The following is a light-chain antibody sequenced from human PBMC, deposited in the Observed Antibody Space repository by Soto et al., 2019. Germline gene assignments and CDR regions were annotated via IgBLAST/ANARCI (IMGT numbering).Light chain of an antibody. V-gene: IGLV2-8*02. CDR1: SRDVGAYSS. Sequence: QSVLTQPPSASRSPGQSVTVSCAGTSRDVGAYSSVAWYQQHPGKAPKLIIYEVTKRPSGGPDRFSGARSGNTAFLTVSGLQAEDEADYYCSEHAGRNTYVFDTGTKVTVL. CDR3: SEHAGRNTYV. CDR2: EVT. J-gene: IGLJ1*01.